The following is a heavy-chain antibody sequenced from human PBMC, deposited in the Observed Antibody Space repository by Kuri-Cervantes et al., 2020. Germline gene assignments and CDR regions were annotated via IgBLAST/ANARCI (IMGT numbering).Heavy chain of an antibody. J-gene: IGHJ3*02. CDR2: IWYDGSNK. CDR3: SRWEGDAFDI. D-gene: IGHD1-26*01. CDR1: GFTFSSYG. Sequence: GESLKISCAASGFTFSSYGMHWVRQAPGKGLEWVAVIWYDGSNKYYADSVKGRFTISRDNSKNTLYLQMNSLRAEDTAVYYCSRWEGDAFDIWGQGTMVTVSS. V-gene: IGHV3-33*01.